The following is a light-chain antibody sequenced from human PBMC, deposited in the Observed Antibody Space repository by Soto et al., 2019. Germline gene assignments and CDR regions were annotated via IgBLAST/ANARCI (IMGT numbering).Light chain of an antibody. CDR1: QFISNF. CDR2: GAS. V-gene: IGKV3-15*01. CDR3: QQYRSWPRT. Sequence: EIVLTQSPATLSLSPGQRATLSCRASQFISNFLAWYQQKPGQAPRLLIYGASTRATDMPGRFSGRGAGAEFTLTISSLQSEDFAVYYCQQYRSWPRTFGQGTRLE. J-gene: IGKJ5*01.